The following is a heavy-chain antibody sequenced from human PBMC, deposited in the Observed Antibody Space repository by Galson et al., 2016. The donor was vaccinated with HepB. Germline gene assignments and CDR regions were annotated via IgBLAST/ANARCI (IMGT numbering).Heavy chain of an antibody. D-gene: IGHD4-11*01. Sequence: SETLSLTCDVSGYSIDSGYYWAWIRQPPGKGLEWIGSIYQSGSTYYNVTLRSRVSISVDTSKNQFSLKMRSVTAADTAVYYCARDDFSNTANTYFGMDVWGQGTTVTVSS. CDR1: GYSIDSGYY. J-gene: IGHJ6*02. CDR2: IYQSGST. V-gene: IGHV4-38-2*02. CDR3: ARDDFSNTANTYFGMDV.